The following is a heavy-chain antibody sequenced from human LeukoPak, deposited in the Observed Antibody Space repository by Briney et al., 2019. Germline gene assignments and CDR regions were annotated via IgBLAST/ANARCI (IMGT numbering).Heavy chain of an antibody. V-gene: IGHV1-24*01. CDR1: GYTVTELS. CDR3: ARDITGTTTPFDY. J-gene: IGHJ4*02. CDR2: FDREDGER. D-gene: IGHD1-20*01. Sequence: ASVKVSCKVSGYTVTELSIQWVRQAPGIGLEWVGGFDREDGERISAQKLQGRVTMTTDTSTSTAYMELRSLTSDDTAVYYCARDITGTTTPFDYWGQGTLVTVSS.